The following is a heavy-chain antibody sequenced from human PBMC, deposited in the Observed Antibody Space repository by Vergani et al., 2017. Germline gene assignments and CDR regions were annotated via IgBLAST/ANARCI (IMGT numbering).Heavy chain of an antibody. J-gene: IGHJ2*01. CDR2: IYYSGST. V-gene: IGHV4-59*08. D-gene: IGHD3-3*01. CDR3: AGHYADYDCGSGPVKGALWYFDL. Sequence: QVQLQESGPGLVKPSETLSLTCTVSGGSISSYYWSWIRQPPGKGLERVGYIYYSGSTNSNPSLKSRVTISVDTSQHQFSLKLSSVTAADTAEYYCAGHYADYDCGSGPVKGALWYFDLWGRGTLVTVSS. CDR1: GGSISSYY.